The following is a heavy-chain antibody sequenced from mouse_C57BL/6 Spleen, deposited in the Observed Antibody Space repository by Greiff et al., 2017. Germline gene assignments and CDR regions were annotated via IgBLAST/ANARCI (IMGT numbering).Heavy chain of an antibody. CDR1: GYTFTSYG. Sequence: QVQLQQSGAELARPGASVKLSCKASGYTFTSYGISWVKQRTGQGLEWIGGIYPRSGNTYYNEKFKGKATLTADKSSSPAYMELSSLPSEDSAVFLGASGGYGSSTLSSAMDYWGQGTSVTVSS. CDR2: IYPRSGNT. CDR3: ASGGYGSSTLSSAMDY. J-gene: IGHJ4*01. D-gene: IGHD1-1*01. V-gene: IGHV1-81*01.